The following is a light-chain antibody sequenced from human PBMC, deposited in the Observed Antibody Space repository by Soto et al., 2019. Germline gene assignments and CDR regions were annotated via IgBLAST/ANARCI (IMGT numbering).Light chain of an antibody. V-gene: IGLV2-14*01. Sequence: HSVLTQPASVSVFPGQSITISCTGTSSDVGGYNYVSWYQQHPGKAPKLMIYDVSNRPSGVSNRFSGSKSGNTASLTISGLQAEDEADYYCSSYTSSSTPCVFGTGTKVTVL. CDR3: SSYTSSSTPCV. CDR2: DVS. CDR1: SSDVGGYNY. J-gene: IGLJ1*01.